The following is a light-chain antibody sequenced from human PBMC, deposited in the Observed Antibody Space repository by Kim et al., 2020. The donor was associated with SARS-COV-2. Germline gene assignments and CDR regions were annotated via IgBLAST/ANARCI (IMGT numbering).Light chain of an antibody. J-gene: IGKJ1*01. CDR1: QSVSSNY. CDR2: DAS. CDR3: QQYSSSPAT. Sequence: EIVLTQSPGTLSLSPGERATLSCRASQSVSSNYLAWYQQKPGQAPRLLIYDASSGATGIPDRFSGSGSGTDFTLTITRLEPEDFAVYYCQQYSSSPATFGQGTKVDIK. V-gene: IGKV3-20*01.